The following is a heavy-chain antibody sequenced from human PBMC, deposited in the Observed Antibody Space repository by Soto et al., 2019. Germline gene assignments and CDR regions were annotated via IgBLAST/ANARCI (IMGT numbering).Heavy chain of an antibody. Sequence: QVQLQESGPGLVKPSETLSLICTVSGGSISSYYWNWIRQSPGKGLEWIASLDYSGTTNYNPSLKSRITTSVDPSKKQFSLKMRFVTAADTAVYYCARDSFPPYSSSSKGFDYWGQGSLVTVST. J-gene: IGHJ4*02. CDR3: ARDSFPPYSSSSKGFDY. CDR1: GGSISSYY. V-gene: IGHV4-59*01. D-gene: IGHD6-6*01. CDR2: LDYSGTT.